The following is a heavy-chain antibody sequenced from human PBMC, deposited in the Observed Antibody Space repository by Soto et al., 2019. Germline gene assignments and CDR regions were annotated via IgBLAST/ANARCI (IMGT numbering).Heavy chain of an antibody. V-gene: IGHV3-7*01. CDR1: GFTFSSYW. J-gene: IGHJ4*02. CDR3: ARGRDIVVVPAAQHFDY. D-gene: IGHD2-2*01. CDR2: IKQDGSEK. Sequence: GGSLRLSCAASGFTFSSYWMSWVRQAPGKGLEWVANIKQDGSEKYYVDSVKGRFTIPKDNAKNSLDLQMNSLRAEDTAVYYCARGRDIVVVPAAQHFDYWGQGTLVTVSS.